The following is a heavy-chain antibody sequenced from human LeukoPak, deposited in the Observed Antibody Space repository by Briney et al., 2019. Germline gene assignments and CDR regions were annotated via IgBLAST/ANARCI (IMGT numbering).Heavy chain of an antibody. V-gene: IGHV3-30*04. J-gene: IGHJ4*02. CDR2: ISYDGADK. CDR3: ACPHDSYGDYSDFHY. D-gene: IGHD4-17*01. CDR1: GLIFGTHA. Sequence: GGSLRLSCAASGLIFGTHAMHWVRQAPGKGLEWVALISYDGADKYYADSVRGRFTISRDNSKNTLYLQMNSLRAGDTAVYYCACPHDSYGDYSDFHYWGQGTLVTVSS.